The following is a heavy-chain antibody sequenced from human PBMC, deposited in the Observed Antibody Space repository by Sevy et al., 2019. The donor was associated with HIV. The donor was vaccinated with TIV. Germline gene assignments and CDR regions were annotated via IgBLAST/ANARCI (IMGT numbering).Heavy chain of an antibody. D-gene: IGHD3-3*01. CDR3: AKDAVIGYDFWSGYYTYFDY. V-gene: IGHV3-30*18. CDR2: ISYDGSNK. Sequence: GGSLRLSCAASGFTFSSYGMHWVRQAPGKGLEWVAVISYDGSNKYYADSVKGRFTNSRDNSKNTLYLQMNSLRAEDTAVYYCAKDAVIGYDFWSGYYTYFDYWGQGTLVTVSS. CDR1: GFTFSSYG. J-gene: IGHJ4*02.